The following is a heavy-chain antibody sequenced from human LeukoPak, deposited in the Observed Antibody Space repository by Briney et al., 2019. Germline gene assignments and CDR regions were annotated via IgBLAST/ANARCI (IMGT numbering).Heavy chain of an antibody. V-gene: IGHV4-38-2*02. CDR2: IYHSGST. CDR1: GYSISSGYY. D-gene: IGHD5-12*01. CDR3: ARTPWATAYYYYYYMDV. Sequence: SETLSLTCTVSGYSISSGYYWGWIRQPPGKGLEWIGSIYHSGSTYYNPSLKSRVTISVDTSKSQFSLKLSSVTAADTAVYYCARTPWATAYYYYYYMDVWGKGTTVTVSS. J-gene: IGHJ6*03.